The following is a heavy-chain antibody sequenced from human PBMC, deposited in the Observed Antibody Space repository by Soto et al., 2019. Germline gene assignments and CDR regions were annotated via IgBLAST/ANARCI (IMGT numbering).Heavy chain of an antibody. CDR2: IYYSGST. Sequence: QVQLQESGPGLVKPSQTLSLTCTVSGGSISSGDYYWSWIRQPQGKGLEWIGYIYYSGSTYYNPTLKSRVTISVDTSKNQFSLKLSSVTAADTAVYYCARAGVYCSGGSCYSTTYYFDYWGQGTLVTVSS. CDR1: GGSISSGDYY. V-gene: IGHV4-30-4*01. J-gene: IGHJ4*02. CDR3: ARAGVYCSGGSCYSTTYYFDY. D-gene: IGHD2-15*01.